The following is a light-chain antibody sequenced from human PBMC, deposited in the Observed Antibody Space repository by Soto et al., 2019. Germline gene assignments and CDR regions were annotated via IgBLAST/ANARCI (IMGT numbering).Light chain of an antibody. Sequence: IVLTQSPGTLSLSPGEGATLSCRTSQSVSIRHLAWYQQRPGQAPRLLIYATSDRATGTPDRFSGSGSGTDFTLTITSLEPEDFAVYYCQQYGISWTFGQGTKVEI. J-gene: IGKJ1*01. CDR3: QQYGISWT. CDR1: QSVSIRH. V-gene: IGKV3-20*01. CDR2: ATS.